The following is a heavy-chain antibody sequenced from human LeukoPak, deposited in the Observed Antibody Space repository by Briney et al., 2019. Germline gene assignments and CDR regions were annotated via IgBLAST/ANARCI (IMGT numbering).Heavy chain of an antibody. V-gene: IGHV1-18*01. CDR1: GYTFTSYG. Sequence: GASVKVSCKASGYTFTSYGISWVRQAPGQGLEWMGWISAYNGNTNYAQKLQGRVTMTTDTSTSTAYMELRRLRSDDTGVYYCARDEREFGDAFDIWGQGTMVTVSS. D-gene: IGHD3-10*01. CDR3: ARDEREFGDAFDI. J-gene: IGHJ3*02. CDR2: ISAYNGNT.